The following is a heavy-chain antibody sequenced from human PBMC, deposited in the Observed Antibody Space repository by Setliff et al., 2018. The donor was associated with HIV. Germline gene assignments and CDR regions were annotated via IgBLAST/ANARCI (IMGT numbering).Heavy chain of an antibody. CDR1: GFTFNHYG. J-gene: IGHJ5*02. CDR2: ISTYSDET. Sequence: ASVKVSCKTSGFTFNHYGITWVRQAPGQGLEWMGWISTYSDETSYAQKLQGRVTMTTDTSTSTAYMELRRLRFDDTAVYYCARARLQGIVTAVGPRDNCLDPWGQGTRVTVSS. CDR3: ARARLQGIVTAVGPRDNCLDP. V-gene: IGHV1-18*01. D-gene: IGHD1-26*01.